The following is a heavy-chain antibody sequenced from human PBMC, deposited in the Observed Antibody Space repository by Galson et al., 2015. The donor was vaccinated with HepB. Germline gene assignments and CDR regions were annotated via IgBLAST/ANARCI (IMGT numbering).Heavy chain of an antibody. Sequence: TLSLTCAVSGGSISSGGYFWSWIRQPPGKGLEWIGYIYQSGSTYYNPSLKSRVTILGDRSKNQFSLKLSSVTAADTAVYYCAREVGSSNWNVHDYWGQGTTVIVSS. D-gene: IGHD1-1*01. CDR2: IYQSGST. J-gene: IGHJ4*03. CDR3: AREVGSSNWNVHDY. CDR1: GGSISSGGYF. V-gene: IGHV4-30-2*01.